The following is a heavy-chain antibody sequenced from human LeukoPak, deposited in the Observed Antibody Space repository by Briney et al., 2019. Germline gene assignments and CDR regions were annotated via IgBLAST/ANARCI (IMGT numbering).Heavy chain of an antibody. CDR3: AGDVKGYYGSGSFADAFDI. D-gene: IGHD3-10*01. J-gene: IGHJ3*02. V-gene: IGHV1-18*01. CDR2: ISAYNGNT. CDR1: GYXFTSYG. Sequence: ASVKVSCKASGYXFTSYGITWVRQAPGQGLEWLGEISAYNGNTNYAQKLQGRDTLTTDTSTRTAYMELRSLRSDDTAVYYCAGDVKGYYGSGSFADAFDIWGQGTMVTVSS.